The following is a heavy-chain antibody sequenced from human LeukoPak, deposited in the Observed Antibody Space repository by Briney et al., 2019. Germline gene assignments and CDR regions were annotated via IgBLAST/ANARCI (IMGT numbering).Heavy chain of an antibody. D-gene: IGHD3-22*01. Sequence: SETLSLTCTVSGGSISSGGYYWSWIRQHPGKGLEWIGYIYYSGSTYYNPSLKSRVTISVDTSKNQFSLKLSSVTAADTAVYYCASGWGPTYYYDSSGYYSWGQGTLVSVSS. J-gene: IGHJ4*02. CDR1: GGSISSGGYY. V-gene: IGHV4-31*03. CDR2: IYYSGST. CDR3: ASGWGPTYYYDSSGYYS.